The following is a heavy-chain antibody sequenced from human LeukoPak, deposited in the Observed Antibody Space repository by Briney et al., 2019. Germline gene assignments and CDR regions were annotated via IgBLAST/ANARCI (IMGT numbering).Heavy chain of an antibody. CDR3: ARALRGYCSSTSCHTRYGMDV. CDR1: GGSISSGDYY. J-gene: IGHJ6*02. V-gene: IGHV4-30-4*01. D-gene: IGHD2-2*02. CDR2: IYYSGST. Sequence: SETLSLTCTVSGGSISSGDYYWSWIRQPPGKGLEWIGYIYYSGSTYYNPSLKSRVTISVDTSKNQFSLKLSSVTAADTAVYYCARALRGYCSSTSCHTRYGMDVWGQGTTVTVSS.